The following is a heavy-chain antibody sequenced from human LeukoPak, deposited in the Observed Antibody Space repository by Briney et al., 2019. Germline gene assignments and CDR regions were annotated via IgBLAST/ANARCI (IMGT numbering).Heavy chain of an antibody. CDR1: GFTFSSYW. CDR2: IKQDGSEK. J-gene: IGHJ6*02. D-gene: IGHD3-10*01. V-gene: IGHV3-7*01. Sequence: PGGSLRLSCAASGFTFSSYWMSWVRQAPGKGLEWVANIKQDGSEKYYVDSVKGRFTISRDNAKNSLYLQINSLRAEDTAVYYCARVIITMVRGVITINYYYYGMDVWGQGTTVTVSS. CDR3: ARVIITMVRGVITINYYYYGMDV.